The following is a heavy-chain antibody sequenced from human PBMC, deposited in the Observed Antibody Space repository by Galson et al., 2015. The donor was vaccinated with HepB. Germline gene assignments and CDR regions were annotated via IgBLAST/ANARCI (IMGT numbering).Heavy chain of an antibody. CDR2: IIAIGTST. CDR1: GFTFTNYA. CDR3: AKDHADKLMTSETAALFEY. J-gene: IGHJ4*02. V-gene: IGHV3-23*05. D-gene: IGHD2-21*02. Sequence: SLRLSCATSGFTFTNYAMSWVRQAPGKGLEWVSGIIAIGTSTHYADSVKGRFTISRDNSKNTIYLQMNSLRAEDSAVYYCAKDHADKLMTSETAALFEYWGQGALVTVSS.